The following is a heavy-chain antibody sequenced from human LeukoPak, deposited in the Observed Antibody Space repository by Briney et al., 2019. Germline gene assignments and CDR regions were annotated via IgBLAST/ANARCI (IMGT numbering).Heavy chain of an antibody. CDR3: ARLHTVTTVDY. CDR2: ISSSSSYI. D-gene: IGHD4-11*01. CDR1: GFTFSSYS. V-gene: IGHV3-21*01. Sequence: GGSLRLSCAASGFTFSSYSMNWVRQAPGKWLEWVSSISSSSSYIYYADSVKGRFTISRDNAKNSLYLQMNSLSAEDTAVYYCARLHTVTTVDYWGQGTLVTVSS. J-gene: IGHJ4*02.